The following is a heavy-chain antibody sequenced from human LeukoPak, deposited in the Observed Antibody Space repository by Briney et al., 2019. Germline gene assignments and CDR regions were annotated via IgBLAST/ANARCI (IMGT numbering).Heavy chain of an antibody. Sequence: PSETLSLTCTVSGGSISSGSYYWGWIRQPPGKGLEWIGSIYYSGSTYYNPSLKSRVTISVDTSKNQFSLKLSSVTAADTAVYYCARVVYAILRAFDIWGQGTMVTVSS. CDR2: IYYSGST. CDR3: ARVVYAILRAFDI. CDR1: GGSISSGSYY. J-gene: IGHJ3*02. D-gene: IGHD2-8*02. V-gene: IGHV4-39*07.